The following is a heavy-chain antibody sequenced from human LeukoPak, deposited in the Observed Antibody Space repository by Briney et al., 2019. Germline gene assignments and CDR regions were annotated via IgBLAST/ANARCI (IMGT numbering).Heavy chain of an antibody. D-gene: IGHD3-22*01. CDR2: ISGSGGST. CDR1: GFTFSSYA. V-gene: IGHV3-23*01. J-gene: IGHJ4*02. CDR3: AKMISKNYYDSSGYSET. Sequence: PGGSLRLSCAASGFTFSSYAMSWVRQAPGKGLEWVSAISGSGGSTYYAVSVKGRFTISRDNSKNTLYLQMNSLRAEDTAVYYCAKMISKNYYDSSGYSETWGQGTLVTVSS.